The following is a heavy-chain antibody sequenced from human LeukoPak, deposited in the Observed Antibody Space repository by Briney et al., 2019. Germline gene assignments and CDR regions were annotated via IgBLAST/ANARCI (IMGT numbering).Heavy chain of an antibody. J-gene: IGHJ4*02. Sequence: SETLSLTCAVYGGSFSGYYWSWIRQPPGKGLEWIGEINQSGSTNYNPSLKSRVTISVDTSKNQFSLKLTSVTAADTAVYYCARLFLRFGEFSFDYWGQGTLVTVSS. CDR1: GGSFSGYY. CDR2: INQSGST. V-gene: IGHV4-34*01. CDR3: ARLFLRFGEFSFDY. D-gene: IGHD3-10*01.